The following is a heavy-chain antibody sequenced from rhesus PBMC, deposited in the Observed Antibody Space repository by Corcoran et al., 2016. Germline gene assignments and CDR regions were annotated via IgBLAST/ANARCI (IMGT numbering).Heavy chain of an antibody. CDR1: GGSISSSY. CDR2: IYGSGSST. V-gene: IGHV4-169*01. Sequence: QLQLQESGPGLVKPSETLSLTCAVSGGSISSSYWSWIRQAPGKGLEWIGDIYGSGSSTNNNPALRSRVTRSVYTAKNQLSRKLSAVTAADTAVYYCARVGVYSGSWTHFDYWGQGVLVTVSS. J-gene: IGHJ4*01. CDR3: ARVGVYSGSWTHFDY. D-gene: IGHD6-25*01.